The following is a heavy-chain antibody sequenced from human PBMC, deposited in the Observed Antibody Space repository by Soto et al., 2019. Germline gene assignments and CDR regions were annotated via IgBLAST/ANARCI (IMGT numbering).Heavy chain of an antibody. CDR2: IHHSGAT. CDR3: ATQGFYRMGV. CDR1: GDSITGDNW. J-gene: IGHJ6*02. Sequence: QVQLQESGPGLVQPSGTLSLTCAVSGDSITGDNWWSWVRQPPGKGLEWIGEIHHSGATNYNPSLRSRVTLSVDTPKNEFSLKLNSVTAADTAMFYCATQGFYRMGVWGRGTTVTVSS. V-gene: IGHV4-4*02.